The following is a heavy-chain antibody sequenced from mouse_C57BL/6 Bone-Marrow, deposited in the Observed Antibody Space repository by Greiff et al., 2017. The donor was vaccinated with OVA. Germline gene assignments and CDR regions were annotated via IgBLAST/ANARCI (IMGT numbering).Heavy chain of an antibody. J-gene: IGHJ3*01. CDR2: INPNNGGT. D-gene: IGHD2-2*01. V-gene: IGHV1-18*01. CDR1: GYTFTDYN. Sequence: VQLQQSGPELVKPGASVKIPCKASGYTFTDYNMDWVKQSHGKSLEWIGDINPNNGGTIYNQKFKGKATLTVDNSSRTAYMELRSLTSEDTAVYYCARWGLRRKGFAYGGQGTLVTVSA. CDR3: ARWGLRRKGFAY.